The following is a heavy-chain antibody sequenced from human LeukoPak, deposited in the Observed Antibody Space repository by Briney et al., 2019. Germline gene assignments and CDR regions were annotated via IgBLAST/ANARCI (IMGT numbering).Heavy chain of an antibody. V-gene: IGHV3-7*01. D-gene: IGHD6-13*01. CDR1: GIAFSRFA. J-gene: IGHJ3*02. Sequence: GGSLRLSCAASGIAFSRFAMSWVRQAPGKGLEWVANIKQDGSEKYYVDSVKGRFTISRDNAKNSLYLQMNSLRAEDTAVYYCARDLSGIAAAGTGAFDIWGQGTMVTVSS. CDR2: IKQDGSEK. CDR3: ARDLSGIAAAGTGAFDI.